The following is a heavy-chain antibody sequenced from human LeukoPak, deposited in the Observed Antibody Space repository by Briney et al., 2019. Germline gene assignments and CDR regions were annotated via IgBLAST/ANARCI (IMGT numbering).Heavy chain of an antibody. CDR2: GFYSGSA. CDR1: GGSISGSSYY. Sequence: PSETLSLTCTVSGGSISGSSYYWAWVRQPPGKGLEWVGSGFYSGSAYSNPSLKSRVTISVDTSRNQFSLRLSSVTAADTAVYYCAVGYCSSTSCYSYFDYWGQGTLVTVSS. CDR3: AVGYCSSTSCYSYFDY. V-gene: IGHV4-39*01. J-gene: IGHJ4*02. D-gene: IGHD2-2*03.